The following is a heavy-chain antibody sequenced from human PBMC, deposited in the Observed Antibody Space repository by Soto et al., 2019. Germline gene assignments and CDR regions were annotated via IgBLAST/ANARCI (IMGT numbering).Heavy chain of an antibody. J-gene: IGHJ4*02. CDR2: ISGSGGST. V-gene: IGHV3-23*01. CDR1: GFTFSSYA. D-gene: IGHD2-8*01. Sequence: EVQLLESGGGLVQPGGSLRLSCAASGFTFSSYAMSWVRQAPGKGLEWVSSISGSGGSTYYADSVKGRFTISRDNSKNTLYLQMNSRRAEDTALYYCALSTNGGSPYWGQGTLVTGSS. CDR3: ALSTNGGSPY.